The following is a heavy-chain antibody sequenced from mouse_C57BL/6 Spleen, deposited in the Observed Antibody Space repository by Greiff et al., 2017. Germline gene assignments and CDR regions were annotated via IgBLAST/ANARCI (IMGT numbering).Heavy chain of an antibody. CDR1: GYSFTDYN. CDR3: ARSTYPGYYWYFDV. J-gene: IGHJ1*03. V-gene: IGHV1-39*01. D-gene: IGHD2-2*01. Sequence: EVQLVESGPELVKPGASVKISCKASGYSFTDYNMNWVKQSNGKSLEWIGVINPNYGTTSYNQKFKGKATLTVDQSSSTAYMQLNSLTSEDSAVYYCARSTYPGYYWYFDVWGTGTTVTVSS. CDR2: INPNYGTT.